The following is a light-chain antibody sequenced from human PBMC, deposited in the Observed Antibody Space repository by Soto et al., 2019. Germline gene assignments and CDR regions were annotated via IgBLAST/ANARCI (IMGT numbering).Light chain of an antibody. Sequence: EFVLTQSPGTLSLSPGARAPLSCRASQSLTNSFIAWYQQRPGQAPRLLIYDTSSRASGIPDRFSGSGSGTDFTLTISRLETEDFAVFYCQQYGSSPTFGQGTKVDI. V-gene: IGKV3-20*01. CDR3: QQYGSSPT. CDR1: QSLTNSF. J-gene: IGKJ1*01. CDR2: DTS.